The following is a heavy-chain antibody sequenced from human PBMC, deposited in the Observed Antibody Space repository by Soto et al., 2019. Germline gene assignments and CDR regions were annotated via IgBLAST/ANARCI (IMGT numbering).Heavy chain of an antibody. D-gene: IGHD1-26*01. V-gene: IGHV1-2*02. Sequence: ASVKVSCKASGYTFTGHYIHWVRQAPEQGPEWMGEIGPESGATGYAQRFQGRVTMTRDMSITTVYMELNNLSPDDTAVYYCGRGRSGQIVVFYWGQGTPVTVSS. J-gene: IGHJ4*02. CDR2: IGPESGAT. CDR1: GYTFTGHY. CDR3: GRGRSGQIVVFY.